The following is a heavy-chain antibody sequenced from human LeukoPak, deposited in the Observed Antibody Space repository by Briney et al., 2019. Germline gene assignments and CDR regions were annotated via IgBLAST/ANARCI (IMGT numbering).Heavy chain of an antibody. D-gene: IGHD2-2*01. V-gene: IGHV3-7*01. CDR3: ASVVVPAAPYYYYYYMDV. J-gene: IGHJ6*03. Sequence: PGGSLRLSCAASGFTFSSYWMSWVRQAPGKGLGWVANIKQDGSEKYYVDSVKGRLTISRDNAKNSLYLQMNSLRAEDTAVYYCASVVVPAAPYYYYYYMDVWGKGTTVTVSS. CDR2: IKQDGSEK. CDR1: GFTFSSYW.